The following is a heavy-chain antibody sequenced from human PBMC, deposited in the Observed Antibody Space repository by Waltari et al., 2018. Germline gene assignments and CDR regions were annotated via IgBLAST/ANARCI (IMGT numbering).Heavy chain of an antibody. CDR2: VNPNGGGT. V-gene: IGHV1-2*02. CDR1: RDAVTEHY. D-gene: IGHD2-21*02. CDR3: AREYCGGDCRLFDY. Sequence: LVQSGAEVMKPGASVRVSCKASRDAVTEHYIHWVRQAPGQGLEWRGWVNPNGGGTNYAQRFAGRITVTGDAAITTAYMEFSRLTSGDTAVYFCAREYCGGDCRLFDYWGQGTPVTVSS. J-gene: IGHJ4*02.